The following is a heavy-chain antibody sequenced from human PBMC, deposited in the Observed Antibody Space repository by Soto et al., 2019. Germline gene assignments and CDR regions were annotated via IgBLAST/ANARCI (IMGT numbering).Heavy chain of an antibody. J-gene: IGHJ5*02. CDR2: IYWDDSK. CDR3: AHSRYSSSWYVYRANWFDP. V-gene: IGHV2-5*08. Sequence: TLSLTCTVSGGSISSYYWSWIRQPPGKGLEWLAVIYWDDSKHYSPSLRSRLTITKDTSKNQVVLTMTNMDPMDTATYYCAHSRYSSSWYVYRANWFDPWGQGTLVTVSS. D-gene: IGHD6-13*01. CDR1: GGSISSYYW.